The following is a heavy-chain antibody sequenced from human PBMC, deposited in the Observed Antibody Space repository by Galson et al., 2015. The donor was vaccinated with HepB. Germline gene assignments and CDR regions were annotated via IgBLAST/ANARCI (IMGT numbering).Heavy chain of an antibody. CDR3: ARVGLNYGDSRESFDY. V-gene: IGHV3-20*04. CDR2: INWNGGST. Sequence: SLRLSCAASGFTFDDYGMSWVRQAPGKGLEWVSGINWNGGSTGYADSVKGRFTISRDNAKNSLYLQMNSLRAEDTALYYCARVGLNYGDSRESFDYWGQGTLVTVSS. CDR1: GFTFDDYG. J-gene: IGHJ4*02. D-gene: IGHD4-17*01.